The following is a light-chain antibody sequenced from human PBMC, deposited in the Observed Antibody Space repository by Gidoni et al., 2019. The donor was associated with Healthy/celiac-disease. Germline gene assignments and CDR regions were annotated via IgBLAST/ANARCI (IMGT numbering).Light chain of an antibody. V-gene: IGKV2-28*01. Sequence: DIVMTQSPLSLPVTPGEPASISCRSSQSLLHSNGYNYLDWYLQKPGQSPQLLSYLGSNRASGVPDRFSGSGSGTDFTLKISRVEAEDVGVYYCMQALQTPRTCGQGTKLEIK. CDR3: MQALQTPRT. CDR2: LGS. CDR1: QSLLHSNGYNY. J-gene: IGKJ2*01.